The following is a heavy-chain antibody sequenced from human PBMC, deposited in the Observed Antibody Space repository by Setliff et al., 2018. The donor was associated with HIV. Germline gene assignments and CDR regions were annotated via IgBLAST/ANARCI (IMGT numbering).Heavy chain of an antibody. J-gene: IGHJ4*02. Sequence: SVKVSCKASGGTFSTYAINWVRQAPGQGLEWWGGIIPVSGTANYAERFQDRVTISTDESKSSVYLQVSSLTSEDTAVYYCASDREEYCGHDCSSPLDNWGPGTLVTVSS. CDR3: ASDREEYCGHDCSSPLDN. CDR1: GGTFSTYA. V-gene: IGHV1-69*05. CDR2: IIPVSGTA. D-gene: IGHD2-21*02.